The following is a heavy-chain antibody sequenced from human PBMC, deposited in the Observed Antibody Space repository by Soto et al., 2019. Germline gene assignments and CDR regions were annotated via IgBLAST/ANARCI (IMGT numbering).Heavy chain of an antibody. CDR2: IDWDDDK. J-gene: IGHJ6*02. CDR1: GFSLSNSGMC. V-gene: IGHV2-70*01. Sequence: SGPTLVNPTQTLTLTCTFSGFSLSNSGMCVSWIRQPPGKALEWLALIDWDDDKYYSTSLKTRLTISKDTSKNKVVLTMTNMDPVDTATYYCARMSDGPYYYYGTDVWGQGTTVTVSS. CDR3: ARMSDGPYYYYGTDV.